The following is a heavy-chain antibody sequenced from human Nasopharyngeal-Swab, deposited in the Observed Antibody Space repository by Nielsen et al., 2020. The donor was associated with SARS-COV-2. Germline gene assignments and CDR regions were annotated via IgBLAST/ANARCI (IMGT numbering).Heavy chain of an antibody. CDR1: GGSISSGGYY. Sequence: SETLSPTCTVSGGSISSGGYYWSWIRQHPGKGLEWIGYIYYSGSTYYDPSLKSRVTISVDTSKNQFSLKLSSVTAADTAVYYCARESPMVRGAYDYWGQGTLVTVSS. J-gene: IGHJ4*02. CDR2: IYYSGST. D-gene: IGHD3-10*01. V-gene: IGHV4-31*03. CDR3: ARESPMVRGAYDY.